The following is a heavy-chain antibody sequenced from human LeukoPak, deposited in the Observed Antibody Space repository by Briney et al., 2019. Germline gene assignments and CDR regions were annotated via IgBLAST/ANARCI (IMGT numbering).Heavy chain of an antibody. J-gene: IGHJ4*02. CDR2: INPSGGST. CDR3: ARAPYYYDSSGYYYPFDY. Sequence: GASVKVSRKASGYTFTSYYMHWVRQAPGQGLEWMGIINPSGGSTSYAQKFQGRVTMTRDTSTSTVYMELSSLRSEDTAVYYCARAPYYYDSSGYYYPFDYWGQGTLVTVSS. V-gene: IGHV1-46*01. D-gene: IGHD3-22*01. CDR1: GYTFTSYY.